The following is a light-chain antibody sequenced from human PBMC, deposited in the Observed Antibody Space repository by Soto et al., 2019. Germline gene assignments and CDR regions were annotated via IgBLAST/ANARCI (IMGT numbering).Light chain of an antibody. J-gene: IGLJ2*01. CDR1: SSDVGGYNY. V-gene: IGLV2-8*01. CDR3: SSYAGTNNLGV. Sequence: QSVLTQPPSASGSPGQTVTISCTGTSSDVGGYNYVSWYQQHPGKAPKLIIYGVNKRPPGVPDRFSGSKSGNTASPTVSGLQAEDEADYYCSSYAGTNNLGVFGGGTKLTVL. CDR2: GVN.